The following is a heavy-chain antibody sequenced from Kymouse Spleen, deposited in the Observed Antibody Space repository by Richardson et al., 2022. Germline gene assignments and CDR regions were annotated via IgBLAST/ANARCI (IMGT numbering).Heavy chain of an antibody. D-gene: IGHD3-10*01. V-gene: IGHV3-33*01. Sequence: QVQLVESGGGVVQPGRSLRLSCAASGFTFSSYGMHWVRQAPGKGLEWVAVIWYDGSNKYYADSVKGRFTISRDNSKNTLYLQMNSLRAEDTAVYYCASYITMVRGVIDLFFDYWGQGTLVTVSS. CDR2: IWYDGSNK. J-gene: IGHJ4*02. CDR1: GFTFSSYG. CDR3: ASYITMVRGVIDLFFDY.